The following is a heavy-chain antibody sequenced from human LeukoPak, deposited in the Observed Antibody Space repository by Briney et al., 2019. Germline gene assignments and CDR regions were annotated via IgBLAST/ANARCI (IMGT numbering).Heavy chain of an antibody. Sequence: RASVKVSCRASGYTFTSYGISWVRQPPGQGLEWMGWISAYNGNTNYAQKLQGRVTVTTDTSTSTAYMELRSLRSDDTAVYYCARDASSGLFDYWGQGTLVTVPS. D-gene: IGHD6-25*01. CDR1: GYTFTSYG. V-gene: IGHV1-18*04. CDR3: ARDASSGLFDY. J-gene: IGHJ4*02. CDR2: ISAYNGNT.